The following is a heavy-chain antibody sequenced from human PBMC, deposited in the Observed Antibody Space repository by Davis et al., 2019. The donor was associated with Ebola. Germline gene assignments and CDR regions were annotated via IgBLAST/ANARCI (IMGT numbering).Heavy chain of an antibody. V-gene: IGHV1-8*01. D-gene: IGHD3-9*01. CDR1: GYTFTSYD. CDR2: MNPNSGNT. CDR3: ARVWSDVLTGYSTNYLDY. Sequence: ASVKVSCKASGYTFTSYDIHCVRQPTRQGLEWRGWMNPNSGNTGYAQKFKGRVTMTRDTSATTGYMELSRLRSEDTAIYYCARVWSDVLTGYSTNYLDYWGQGTLVTVSS. J-gene: IGHJ4*02.